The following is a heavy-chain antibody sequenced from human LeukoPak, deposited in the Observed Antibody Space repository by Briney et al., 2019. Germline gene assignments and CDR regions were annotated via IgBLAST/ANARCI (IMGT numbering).Heavy chain of an antibody. D-gene: IGHD3-22*01. CDR1: GYTFTAYY. Sequence: ASVKVSCKASGYTFTAYYMHWVRQAPGQGLEWMGWINPNSGGTKYAQKFQARVTMTRDTSISTAYMELTRLTSDDTAVYYCASGDYYESSGPYYFDYWGQGTLVTVSS. CDR3: ASGDYYESSGPYYFDY. CDR2: INPNSGGT. V-gene: IGHV1-2*02. J-gene: IGHJ4*02.